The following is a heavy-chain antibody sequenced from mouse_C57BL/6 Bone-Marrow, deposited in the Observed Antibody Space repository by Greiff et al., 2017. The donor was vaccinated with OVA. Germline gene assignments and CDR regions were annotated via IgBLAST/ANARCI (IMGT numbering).Heavy chain of an antibody. CDR1: GYAFSSYW. CDR2: IYPGDGDT. V-gene: IGHV1-80*01. CDR3: AVTSVVATDY. J-gene: IGHJ2*01. D-gene: IGHD1-1*01. Sequence: QVHVKQSGAELVKPGASVKISCKASGYAFSSYWMNWVKQRPGKGLEWIGQIYPGDGDTNYNGKFKGKATLTADKSSSTAYMQLSSLTSEDSAVYFCAVTSVVATDYWGQGTTLTVSS.